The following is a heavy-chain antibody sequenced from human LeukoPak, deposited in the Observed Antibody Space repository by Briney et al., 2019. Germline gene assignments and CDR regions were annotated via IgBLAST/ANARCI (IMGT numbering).Heavy chain of an antibody. J-gene: IGHJ4*02. CDR2: ISSSGSTI. CDR1: GFTFSDYY. Sequence: GGSLRLSCAASGFTFSDYYMSWIRQAPGKGLEWVSYISSSGSTIYYADSVKGRFTISRDNAKNSLYLQMNSLRAEDTAVYYCARDRFAATYYYDSSGYYDKGYWGQGTLVTVSS. V-gene: IGHV3-11*01. CDR3: ARDRFAATYYYDSSGYYDKGY. D-gene: IGHD3-22*01.